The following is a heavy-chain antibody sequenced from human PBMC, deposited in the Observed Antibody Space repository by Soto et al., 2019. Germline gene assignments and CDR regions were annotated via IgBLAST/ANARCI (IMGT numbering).Heavy chain of an antibody. J-gene: IGHJ5*01. CDR1: GFTFSSYG. Sequence: GGSLRLSCVASGFTFSSYGMHWVRQAPGKGLEWVAFIWYDGRNENYTDSVKGRFSISRDNSKNTLFLQMNSLRVDDTAVYYCARGTATDGLDSWGQGTLVTVSS. CDR3: ARGTATDGLDS. V-gene: IGHV3-33*01. D-gene: IGHD2-21*02. CDR2: IWYDGRNE.